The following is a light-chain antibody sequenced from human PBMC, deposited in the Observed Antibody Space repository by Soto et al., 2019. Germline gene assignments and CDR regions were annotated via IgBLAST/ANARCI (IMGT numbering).Light chain of an antibody. V-gene: IGKV1-6*01. J-gene: IGKJ1*01. CDR3: LQDYGDSWT. CDR1: RDVGSD. Sequence: QMTQSPSSLSASVGEKIIITWRASRDVGSDVSWYQQKPGQAPKLLIYAASNLYTGVPSRFSGSRSGTEFTLTISSLQPEDFASYYCLQDYGDSWTFGQGTKVEIE. CDR2: AAS.